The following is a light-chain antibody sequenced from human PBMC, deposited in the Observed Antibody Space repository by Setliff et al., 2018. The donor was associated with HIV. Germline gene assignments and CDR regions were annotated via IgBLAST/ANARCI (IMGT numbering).Light chain of an antibody. V-gene: IGLV1-51*02. J-gene: IGLJ1*01. Sequence: QSVLTQPPSVSAAPRQKVTISCSGSSSNIGNNYVSWYQHLPGTAPKLLIYEDNKRPSGIPGRFSGSKSGASATPAITGLQTGDEADYYCGTWDTTLSVYVFGSGTKVTVL. CDR1: SSNIGNNY. CDR2: EDN. CDR3: GTWDTTLSVYV.